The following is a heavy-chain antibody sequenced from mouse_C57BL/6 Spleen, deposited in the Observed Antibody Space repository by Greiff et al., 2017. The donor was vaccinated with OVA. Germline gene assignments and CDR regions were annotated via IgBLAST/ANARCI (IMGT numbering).Heavy chain of an antibody. Sequence: VQLQQPGAELVRPGSSVKLSCKASGYTFTSYWMHWVKQRPIQGLEWIGNIDPSDSETHYNQKFKDKATLTVDKSSSTAYMQLSSLTSEDSAVYYCARVSYYGSSFYFDYWGQGTTLTVSS. CDR1: GYTFTSYW. CDR2: IDPSDSET. D-gene: IGHD1-1*01. V-gene: IGHV1-52*01. J-gene: IGHJ2*01. CDR3: ARVSYYGSSFYFDY.